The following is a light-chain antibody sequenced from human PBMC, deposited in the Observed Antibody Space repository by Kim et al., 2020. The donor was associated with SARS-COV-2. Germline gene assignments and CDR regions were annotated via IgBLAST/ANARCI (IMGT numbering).Light chain of an antibody. CDR2: GAS. V-gene: IGKV3-11*01. J-gene: IGKJ2*01. CDR1: QSVSSY. CDR3: QQRSNWPPNS. Sequence: EIVLTQSPATLSLSPGERATLSCRASQSVSSYLAWYQQKPGQAPRLLIYGASNRATGIPARFSGSGSGTDFTLTISSLEPEDFAVYFCQQRSNWPPNSFGQGTKLEF.